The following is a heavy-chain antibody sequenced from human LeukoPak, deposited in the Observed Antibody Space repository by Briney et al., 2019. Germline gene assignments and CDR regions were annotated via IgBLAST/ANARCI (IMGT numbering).Heavy chain of an antibody. CDR1: GLTVSRNY. D-gene: IGHD2-2*01. CDR3: ASKQPYYCSSTSCYSDY. J-gene: IGHJ4*02. Sequence: GGSLRLSCAASGLTVSRNYMSWVRQAPGKGLESVSVIYSGGSTYYADSVKGRFTISRDNAKNSLYLQMNSLRAEDTAVYYCASKQPYYCSSTSCYSDYWGQGTLVTVSS. V-gene: IGHV3-53*01. CDR2: IYSGGST.